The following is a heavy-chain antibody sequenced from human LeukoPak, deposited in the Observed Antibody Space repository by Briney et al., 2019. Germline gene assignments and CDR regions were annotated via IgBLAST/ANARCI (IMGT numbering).Heavy chain of an antibody. Sequence: SETLSLTCAVSGGSISSNHWWSWVRQPPGKGLEWIGEIFHSGSTNYNPSLKSRVTISVDKSKNHLSLNLTSVTAADTAVYYCARCRPYYYMDVWGKGTTVTVSS. J-gene: IGHJ6*03. V-gene: IGHV4-4*02. CDR1: GGSISSNHW. CDR3: ARCRPYYYMDV. CDR2: IFHSGST.